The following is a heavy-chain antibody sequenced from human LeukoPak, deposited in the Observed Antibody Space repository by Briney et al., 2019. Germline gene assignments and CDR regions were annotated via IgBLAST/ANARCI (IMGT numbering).Heavy chain of an antibody. J-gene: IGHJ4*02. CDR3: AKSDGYGLIDY. V-gene: IGHV4-39*01. Sequence: SETLSLTCAVSGASISSSNYYWGWVRQSPGKGLEWIGNIYSSGNTYYNASLKSRVTMYIDTSKNQFSLKLSSVTAADTAMYYCAKSDGYGLIDYWGQGTLVTVSS. CDR1: GASISSSNYY. D-gene: IGHD5-24*01. CDR2: IYSSGNT.